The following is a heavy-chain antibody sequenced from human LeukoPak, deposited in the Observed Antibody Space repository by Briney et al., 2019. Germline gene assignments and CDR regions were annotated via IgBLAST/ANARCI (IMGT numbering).Heavy chain of an antibody. CDR3: ARGVAGYGPYDY. Sequence: PETLSHTCTVSGDSISTYYWSWIRQPPGKGLEWIGYMYYSGSTNYNPSLKSRVTISLDTPKNQFSLRLNSVTAADTAVYYCARGVAGYGPYDYWGQGTLVTVSS. CDR2: MYYSGST. J-gene: IGHJ4*02. CDR1: GDSISTYY. D-gene: IGHD5-12*01. V-gene: IGHV4-59*01.